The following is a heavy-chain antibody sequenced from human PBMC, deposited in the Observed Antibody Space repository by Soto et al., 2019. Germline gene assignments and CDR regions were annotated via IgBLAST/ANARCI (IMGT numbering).Heavy chain of an antibody. J-gene: IGHJ4*02. CDR3: ARSSRESTSWYLEYFHL. V-gene: IGHV3-23*01. Sequence: EVQLLESGGGLVQPGGSLRLSCAASGFTFSSYAMNWVRQAPGKGLEWVSAINDGGGDTSYADSVRGRFTMSRDNSKNTLYLQMNSLAAKDTAVYYCARSSRESTSWYLEYFHLWGQGTLVAVSS. CDR2: INDGGGDT. CDR1: GFTFSSYA. D-gene: IGHD2-2*01.